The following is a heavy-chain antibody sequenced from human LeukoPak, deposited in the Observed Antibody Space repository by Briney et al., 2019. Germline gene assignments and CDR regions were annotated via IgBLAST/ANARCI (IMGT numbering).Heavy chain of an antibody. Sequence: GESLKISCKGSGYSFTSYWIGWVRQMPGKGLEWMGIIYPGDSDTRYRPSFQGQVTISADKSISTAYLQWSSLKASDTAMYYCARGPIAYYDILTATYFDYWGQGTLVTVSS. CDR3: ARGPIAYYDILTATYFDY. V-gene: IGHV5-51*01. CDR2: IYPGDSDT. CDR1: GYSFTSYW. J-gene: IGHJ4*02. D-gene: IGHD3-9*01.